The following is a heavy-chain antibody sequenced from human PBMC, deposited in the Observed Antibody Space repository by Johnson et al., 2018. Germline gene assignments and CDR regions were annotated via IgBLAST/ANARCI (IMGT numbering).Heavy chain of an antibody. D-gene: IGHD1-26*01. CDR3: AKIRELLDGVAFDI. CDR1: GYTFTSYD. J-gene: IGHJ3*02. V-gene: IGHV1-8*01. Sequence: QVQLVESGAEVKKPGASVKVSCKASGYTFTSYDINWVRQATAQGLEWMGWMNPNSGNTGYAQKFQGRVTMTRNTSISTAYMELSSRRPEDTAVYYCAKIRELLDGVAFDIWGQGTMVTVSS. CDR2: MNPNSGNT.